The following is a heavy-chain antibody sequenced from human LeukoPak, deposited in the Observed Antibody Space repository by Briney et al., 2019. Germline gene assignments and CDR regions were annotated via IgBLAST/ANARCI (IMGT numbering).Heavy chain of an antibody. CDR2: ISYDGSNK. D-gene: IGHD2-21*02. V-gene: IGHV3-30-3*01. J-gene: IGHJ4*02. CDR3: ARDPCGGDCYQGSFDY. Sequence: GGSLRLSCAASGFTFSSYAMHWVRQAPGKGLEWVAVISYDGSNKYYADSVKGRFTISRDNSKNTLYLQMNSLRAEDTAVYYCARDPCGGDCYQGSFDYWGQGTLVTVSS. CDR1: GFTFSSYA.